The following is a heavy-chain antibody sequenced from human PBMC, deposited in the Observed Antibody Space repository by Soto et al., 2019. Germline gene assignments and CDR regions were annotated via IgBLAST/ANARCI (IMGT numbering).Heavy chain of an antibody. CDR1: GFTFSSYG. D-gene: IGHD2-21*02. CDR2: ISYDGSNK. J-gene: IGHJ4*02. Sequence: QVQLVESGGGVVQPGRSLRLSCAASGFTFSSYGMHWVRHAPGKGLEWVAVISYDGSNKYYADSVKGRFTISRDTSKNALYLRMNSLRAEDTAVYYCAKDSRIVGVTAPYDYWGQGTLVTVSS. CDR3: AKDSRIVGVTAPYDY. V-gene: IGHV3-30*18.